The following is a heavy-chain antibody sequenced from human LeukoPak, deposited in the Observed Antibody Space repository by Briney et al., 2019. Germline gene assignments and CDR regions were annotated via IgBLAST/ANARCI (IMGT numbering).Heavy chain of an antibody. CDR3: ATAGTGTHFDY. Sequence: SGGSLRPSCAASEFTFSTYAMNWVRQAPGKGLEWVSSISSSSSFIYYPDSVKGRFTISRDNAKTSLYLQMDSLRAEDTAVYYCATAGTGTHFDYWGQGTLVTVSS. D-gene: IGHD1-7*01. V-gene: IGHV3-21*01. CDR2: ISSSSSFI. J-gene: IGHJ4*02. CDR1: EFTFSTYA.